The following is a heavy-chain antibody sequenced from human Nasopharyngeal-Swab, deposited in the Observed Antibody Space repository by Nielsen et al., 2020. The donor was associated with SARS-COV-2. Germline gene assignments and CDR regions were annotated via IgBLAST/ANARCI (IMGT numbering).Heavy chain of an antibody. Sequence: RQPPGKALEWLALIYWDDDKRYSPSLKSRLTITKDTSKNQVVLTMTNMDPVDTATHYCARMTTVTIIDYWGQGTLVTVSS. J-gene: IGHJ4*02. V-gene: IGHV2-5*02. D-gene: IGHD4-17*01. CDR2: IYWDDDK. CDR3: ARMTTVTIIDY.